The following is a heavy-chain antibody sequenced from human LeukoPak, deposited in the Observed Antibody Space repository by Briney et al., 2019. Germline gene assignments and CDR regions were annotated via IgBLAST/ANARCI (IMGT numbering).Heavy chain of an antibody. CDR1: GYTFTSYY. J-gene: IGHJ4*02. Sequence: GASVKVSCKASGYTFTSYYMHWVRQAPGQGLEWMGIINPSGGSTSYAQKFQGRVTMTRDTSTSTVYMELSSLRSEDTAVYYCARFSARYCSGGSCYGLDYWGQGTLVTVSS. D-gene: IGHD2-15*01. CDR3: ARFSARYCSGGSCYGLDY. V-gene: IGHV1-46*01. CDR2: INPSGGST.